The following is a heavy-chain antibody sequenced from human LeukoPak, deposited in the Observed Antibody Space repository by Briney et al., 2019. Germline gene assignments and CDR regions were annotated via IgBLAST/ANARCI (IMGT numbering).Heavy chain of an antibody. CDR2: ISHKSDTI. CDR3: ARAFRHGYDY. J-gene: IGHJ4*02. V-gene: IGHV3-48*04. Sequence: AAGSLSLSSAASGFTFKIYGRNWVRQAPGKGLEWVSYISHKSDTIYYVASVKCRFAMSRENAKNTLYLQMNSLRIEDTAVYYCARAFRHGYDYWGQGTLVTVSS. D-gene: IGHD5-24*01. CDR1: GFTFKIYG.